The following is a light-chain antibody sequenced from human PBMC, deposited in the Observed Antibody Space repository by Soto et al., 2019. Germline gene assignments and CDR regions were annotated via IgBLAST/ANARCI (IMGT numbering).Light chain of an antibody. V-gene: IGKV3-20*01. CDR2: GAS. CDR3: QQDGDSPRT. CDR1: QSIMNNY. J-gene: IGKJ1*01. Sequence: EIVLTQSPGTLSLSPGESATLSCRATQSIMNNYLAWYQQKPGQAPRLLIYGASIRGTGIPDRFSGGGSGTYFTLTISRLEPEDIAVYYCQQDGDSPRTFCQGTTVEIE.